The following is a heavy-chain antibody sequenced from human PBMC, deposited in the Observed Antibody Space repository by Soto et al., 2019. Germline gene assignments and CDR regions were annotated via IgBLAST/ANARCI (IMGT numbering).Heavy chain of an antibody. CDR3: ARDYYGSGSWRVY. CDR2: IKQDGSEK. J-gene: IGHJ4*02. CDR1: GFTFGDYA. D-gene: IGHD3-10*01. Sequence: GGSLRLSCTASGFTFGDYAMSWVRQAPGKGLEWVANIKQDGSEKYYVDSVKGRFTISRDNAKNSLYLQMNSLRAEDTAVYYCARDYYGSGSWRVYWGQGTLVTVSS. V-gene: IGHV3-7*01.